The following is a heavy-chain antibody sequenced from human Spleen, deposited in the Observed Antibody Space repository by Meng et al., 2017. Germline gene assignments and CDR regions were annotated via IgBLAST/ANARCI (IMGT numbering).Heavy chain of an antibody. CDR2: IGHSGIT. D-gene: IGHD6-19*01. J-gene: IGHJ5*02. CDR1: GGSISTRGYY. V-gene: IGHV4-39*01. Sequence: QPQLQESGPGLVKPSEALSLTLIVSGGSISTRGYYWGGVRQPPGKGLEWIGSIGHSGITYYTPSLKSRVTVSIDTSKSQFSLKLTSVTAADTAVYYCVRSSGWVRTGFDPWGQGTLVTVSS. CDR3: VRSSGWVRTGFDP.